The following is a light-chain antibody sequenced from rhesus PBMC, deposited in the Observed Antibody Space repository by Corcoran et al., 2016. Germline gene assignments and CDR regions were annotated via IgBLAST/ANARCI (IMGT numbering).Light chain of an antibody. CDR2: GAS. CDR3: QQYSNWPWT. CDR1: QSVSSY. V-gene: IGKV3S9*01. J-gene: IGKJ1*01. Sequence: EIVMTQSPATLSLSPGERATLSCRASQSVSSYGAWYQQKLERAPRLLIYGASSRATGIPDRFSGSGSGTDFTLTISSLEPEDFAIYYCQQYSNWPWTFGQGTKVEIK.